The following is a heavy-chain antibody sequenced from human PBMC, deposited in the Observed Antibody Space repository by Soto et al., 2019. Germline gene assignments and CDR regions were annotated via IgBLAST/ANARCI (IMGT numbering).Heavy chain of an antibody. D-gene: IGHD2-15*01. Sequence: PGGSLRLSCAASGFIFSNAWINWVRQAPGKGLEWVSVIYSGGSTYYADSVKGRFTISRDNSKNTLYLQMNSLRAEDTAVYYCARDPYGSCSGGSCYSTHQFDYWGQGTLVTVSS. J-gene: IGHJ4*02. CDR3: ARDPYGSCSGGSCYSTHQFDY. CDR1: GFIFSNAW. V-gene: IGHV3-66*01. CDR2: IYSGGST.